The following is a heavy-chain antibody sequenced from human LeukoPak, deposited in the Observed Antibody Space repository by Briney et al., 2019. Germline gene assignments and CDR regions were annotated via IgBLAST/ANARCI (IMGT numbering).Heavy chain of an antibody. J-gene: IGHJ5*02. V-gene: IGHV4-59*01. Sequence: PSETLSLTCTGSGGSISNYYWNWLRQPPGKGLEWIGYIYYSGSTNYNPSLKGRVTISVDTSKNQFSLKLTSLTAADTAVYYCARLNRGAPNWFDPWGQGTLVTVSS. D-gene: IGHD3-10*01. CDR1: GGSISNYY. CDR3: ARLNRGAPNWFDP. CDR2: IYYSGST.